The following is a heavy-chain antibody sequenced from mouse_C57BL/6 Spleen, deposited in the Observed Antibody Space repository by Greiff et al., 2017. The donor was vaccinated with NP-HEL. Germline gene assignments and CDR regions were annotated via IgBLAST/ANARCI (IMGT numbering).Heavy chain of an antibody. CDR2: IYPGDGDT. J-gene: IGHJ1*03. Sequence: QVQLQQSGPELVKPGASVKISCKASGYAFSSSWMNWVKQRPGKGLEWIGRIYPGDGDTNYNGKFKGKATLTADKSSSTAYMQLSSLTSEDSAVYFCARSLGLRYFDVWGTGTTVTVSS. V-gene: IGHV1-82*01. D-gene: IGHD4-1*01. CDR1: GYAFSSSW. CDR3: ARSLGLRYFDV.